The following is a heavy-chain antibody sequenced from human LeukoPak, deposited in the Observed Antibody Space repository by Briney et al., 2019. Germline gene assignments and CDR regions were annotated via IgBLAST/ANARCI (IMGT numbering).Heavy chain of an antibody. Sequence: GGSLRLSCAASGFTFSSYSMNWVRQAPGKGLEWVSYISSSSSTIYYADSVKGRFTISRDNAKNSLYLQMNSLRAEDTAVYYCARDRGGYTYSHDYWGQGTLVTVSS. D-gene: IGHD5-18*01. CDR3: ARDRGGYTYSHDY. J-gene: IGHJ4*02. CDR1: GFTFSSYS. V-gene: IGHV3-48*01. CDR2: ISSSSSTI.